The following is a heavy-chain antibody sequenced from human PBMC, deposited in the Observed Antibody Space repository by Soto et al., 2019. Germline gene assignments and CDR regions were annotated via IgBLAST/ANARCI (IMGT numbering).Heavy chain of an antibody. Sequence: SETLSLTCAVSGYSLSSGYYRGWIRQPPGKGLEWIGSIYHSGSTYYNPSLKSRVTISVDTSKDQFSLKLSSVTAADTAVYYCASPDAYCSSTSCPFDYWGQGTLVTVSS. CDR3: ASPDAYCSSTSCPFDY. V-gene: IGHV4-38-2*01. J-gene: IGHJ4*02. CDR1: GYSLSSGYY. CDR2: IYHSGST. D-gene: IGHD2-2*01.